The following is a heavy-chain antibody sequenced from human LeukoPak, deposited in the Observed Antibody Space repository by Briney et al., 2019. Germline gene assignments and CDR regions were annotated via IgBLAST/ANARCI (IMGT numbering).Heavy chain of an antibody. J-gene: IGHJ3*02. CDR2: ISGGST. CDR3: VKDWSPWAFDI. CDR1: GFTFSSYA. Sequence: GGSLRLSCAASGFTFSSYAMSWVRQAPGKGLEWVSAISGGSTYYADSVKGRFTIFRDDSKNILYLQMNSLRAEDMAVYYCVKDWSPWAFDIWGQGTMVTVSS. V-gene: IGHV3-23*01.